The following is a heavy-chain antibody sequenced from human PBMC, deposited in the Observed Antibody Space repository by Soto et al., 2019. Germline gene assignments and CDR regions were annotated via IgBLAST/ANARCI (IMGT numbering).Heavy chain of an antibody. Sequence: SETLSLTCAFSGGSISSRNWWSWVRQPPGKGLEWIGETYQSGSTNYNPSLKSRVTISLDKSKNHLSLNLNSVTAADTAVYYCARIPFSYYSLDVWGQGTTVTVSS. CDR1: GGSISSRNW. J-gene: IGHJ6*02. CDR3: ARIPFSYYSLDV. V-gene: IGHV4-4*02. CDR2: TYQSGST.